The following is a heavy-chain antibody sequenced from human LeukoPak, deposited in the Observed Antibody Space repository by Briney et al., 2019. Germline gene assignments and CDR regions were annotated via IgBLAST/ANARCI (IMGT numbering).Heavy chain of an antibody. CDR1: GYTFTGYY. V-gene: IGHV1-2*02. Sequence: ASVKVSCKASGYTFTGYYMHWVRQAPGQGLEWMGWINPNSGGTNYAQKFQGRVTKTRDTSISTAYMELSRLRSDDTAVYYCARVLHYDILTGFKSYGMDVWGQGTTVTVSS. CDR2: INPNSGGT. J-gene: IGHJ6*02. D-gene: IGHD3-9*01. CDR3: ARVLHYDILTGFKSYGMDV.